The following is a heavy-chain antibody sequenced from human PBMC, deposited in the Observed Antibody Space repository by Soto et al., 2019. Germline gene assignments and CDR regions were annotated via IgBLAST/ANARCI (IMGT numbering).Heavy chain of an antibody. CDR2: IYYSGST. CDR3: ARSSLQLVIMITFGGDPRYYFDS. V-gene: IGHV4-31*02. CDR1: GGSISSGGYY. J-gene: IGHJ4*01. Sequence: SETLSLTCTVSGGSISSGGYYWSWIRQHPGKGLEWIGYIYYSGSTYYNPSLKSRVTISVDTSKNQFSLKLSSVTAADTAVYYCARSSLQLVIMITFGGDPRYYFDSWAPGTLVPVPS. D-gene: IGHD3-16*01.